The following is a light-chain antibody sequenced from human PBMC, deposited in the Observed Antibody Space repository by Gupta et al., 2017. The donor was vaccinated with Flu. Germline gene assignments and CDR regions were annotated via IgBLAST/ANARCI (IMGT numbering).Light chain of an antibody. V-gene: IGLV1-44*01. CDR1: SSNIGSNY. CDR2: GNN. J-gene: IGLJ1*01. Sequence: QSVLAQPPSASGTPGQRVTISCSGSSSNIGSNYVNWYQQVPGTAPTLLIYGNNQRPSGVPDRFSGSKSGTSASLAISGLQSGDEADYYFAAWDDSLDGHYVFGTGTKVTVL. CDR3: AAWDDSLDGHYV.